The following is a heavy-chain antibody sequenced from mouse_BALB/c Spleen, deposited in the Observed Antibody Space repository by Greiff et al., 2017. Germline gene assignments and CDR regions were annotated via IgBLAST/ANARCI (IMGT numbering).Heavy chain of an antibody. CDR2: ISSGGSYT. J-gene: IGHJ2*01. Sequence: DVHLVESGGGLVKPGGSLKLSCAASGFTFSSYTMSWVRQTPEKRLEWVATISSGGSYTYYPDSVKGRFTISRDNAKNTLYLQMSSLKSEDTAMYYCTREGGYEWGQGTTLTVSS. CDR3: TREGGYE. D-gene: IGHD2-2*01. CDR1: GFTFSSYT. V-gene: IGHV5-6-4*01.